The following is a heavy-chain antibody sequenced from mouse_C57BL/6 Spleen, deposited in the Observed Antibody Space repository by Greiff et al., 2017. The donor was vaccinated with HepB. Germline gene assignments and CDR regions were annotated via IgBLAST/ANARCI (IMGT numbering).Heavy chain of an antibody. CDR2: IDPETGGT. D-gene: IGHD1-1*02. J-gene: IGHJ4*01. Sequence: VKLQQSGAELVRPGASVTLSCKASGYTFTDYEMHWVKQTPVHGLEWIGAIDPETGGTAYNQKFKGKAILTADKSSSTAYMELRSLTSEDSAVYYCTGTIGNYYAMDYWGQGTSVTVSS. V-gene: IGHV1-15*01. CDR3: TGTIGNYYAMDY. CDR1: GYTFTDYE.